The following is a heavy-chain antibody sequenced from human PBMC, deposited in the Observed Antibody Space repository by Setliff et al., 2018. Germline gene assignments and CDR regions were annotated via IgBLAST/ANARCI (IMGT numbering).Heavy chain of an antibody. Sequence: PGGSLRLSCAASGFTFDDYGMAWVRQAPGKGLERVSGINWSGAGTGYADSVKGRFTISRDNTNNSLYLQMNNLRVEDTALYYCARGGVAATAPNGLWGQGTLVTVSS. CDR3: ARGGVAATAPNGL. CDR2: INWSGAGT. CDR1: GFTFDDYG. V-gene: IGHV3-20*04. J-gene: IGHJ1*01. D-gene: IGHD6-13*01.